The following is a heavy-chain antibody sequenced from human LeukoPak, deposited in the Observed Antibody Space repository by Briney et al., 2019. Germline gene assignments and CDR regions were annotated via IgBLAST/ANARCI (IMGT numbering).Heavy chain of an antibody. CDR3: AKDLPPYGSGWFYFDY. Sequence: GGSLRLSCAASGFTFSSYAMSWVRQAPGKGLEWVSAISGSGGSTYYADSVKGRFTISRDNSKNTLYLQMNSLRAEDTAVYYCAKDLPPYGSGWFYFDYWGQGTLVTVSS. CDR1: GFTFSSYA. CDR2: ISGSGGST. D-gene: IGHD6-19*01. V-gene: IGHV3-23*01. J-gene: IGHJ4*02.